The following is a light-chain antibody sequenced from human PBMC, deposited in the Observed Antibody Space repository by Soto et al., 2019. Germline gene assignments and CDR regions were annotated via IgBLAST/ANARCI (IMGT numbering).Light chain of an antibody. CDR2: GAS. Sequence: EIVLTQSPGTLSFSPGERATLSCRASQTVGSSFLAWFQHKPGQAPRLLIYGASTRATGITDRFSGSGSGTDFTLTISRLEPEDFAVYYCHHYGSSPPWTFGQGTKVDIK. V-gene: IGKV3-20*01. CDR1: QTVGSSF. J-gene: IGKJ1*01. CDR3: HHYGSSPPWT.